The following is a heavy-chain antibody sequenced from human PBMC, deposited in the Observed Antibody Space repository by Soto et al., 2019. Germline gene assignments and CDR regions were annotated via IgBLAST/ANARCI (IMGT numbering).Heavy chain of an antibody. Sequence: ASVNVSCKASGYTFTSYGISWVRQAPGQGLEWMGWISAYNGNTNYAQKLQGRVTMTTDTSTSTAYMELRGLRSDDTAVYYCARAPPFYYYDSSGPGWYFDYWGQGTLVTVSS. D-gene: IGHD3-22*01. CDR2: ISAYNGNT. V-gene: IGHV1-18*01. J-gene: IGHJ4*02. CDR1: GYTFTSYG. CDR3: ARAPPFYYYDSSGPGWYFDY.